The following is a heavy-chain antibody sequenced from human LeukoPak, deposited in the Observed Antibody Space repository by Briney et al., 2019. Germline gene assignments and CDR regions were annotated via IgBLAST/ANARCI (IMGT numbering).Heavy chain of an antibody. CDR1: GYSISSGYY. CDR2: IYHSGST. CDR3: AREGWDPPIRFDP. D-gene: IGHD1-26*01. Sequence: PSETLSLTCTVSGYSISSGYYWGWIRQPPGKGLEWIGSIYHSGSTYYNPSLKSRVTISVDTSKNQFSLKLSSVTAADTAVYYCAREGWDPPIRFDPWGQGTLVTVSS. V-gene: IGHV4-38-2*02. J-gene: IGHJ5*02.